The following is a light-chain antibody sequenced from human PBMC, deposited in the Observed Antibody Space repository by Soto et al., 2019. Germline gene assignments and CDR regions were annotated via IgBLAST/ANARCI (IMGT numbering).Light chain of an antibody. CDR1: QDISNY. CDR2: AAS. V-gene: IGKV1-27*01. Sequence: DIQMTQSPSSLSASVGDRVTITCRASQDISNYLAWWQQKPGKAPNLLICAASTLQSGVPSRFSGSGSVTDFTLTISSLQPEDVASYDCQKYNGAPPEAFGPGTKVDI. CDR3: QKYNGAPPEA. J-gene: IGKJ3*01.